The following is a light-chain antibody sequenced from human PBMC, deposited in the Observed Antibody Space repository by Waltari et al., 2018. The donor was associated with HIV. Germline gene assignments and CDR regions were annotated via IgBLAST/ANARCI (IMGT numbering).Light chain of an antibody. CDR1: QSVSSN. CDR3: QQYNNWPLT. J-gene: IGKJ4*01. V-gene: IGKV3-15*01. Sequence: EVFMTQSQATLSVSPGERPTLSCRASQSVSSNLAWYQQNPGQAPRLLIYGASTRATGIPARFSGSGSGTEFTLTISSLQSEDFAVYYCQQYNNWPLTFGGGTKVEIK. CDR2: GAS.